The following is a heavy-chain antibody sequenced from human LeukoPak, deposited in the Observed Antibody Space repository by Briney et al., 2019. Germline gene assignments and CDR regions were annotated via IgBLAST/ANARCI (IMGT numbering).Heavy chain of an antibody. CDR1: GFTFSNAW. J-gene: IGHJ4*02. CDR2: IRSKAYGGTT. D-gene: IGHD6-13*01. Sequence: GGSLRLSCAASGFTFSNAWMSWVRQAPGKGLEWVGFIRSKAYGGTTEYAASVKGRFTISRDDSKSIAYLQMNSLKTEDTAVYYCTRELSSSWPLDYWGQGTLVTVSS. V-gene: IGHV3-49*04. CDR3: TRELSSSWPLDY.